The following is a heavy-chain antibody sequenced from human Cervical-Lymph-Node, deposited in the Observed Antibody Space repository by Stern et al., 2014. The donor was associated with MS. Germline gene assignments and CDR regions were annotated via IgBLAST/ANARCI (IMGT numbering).Heavy chain of an antibody. CDR3: GRGQQSFDP. Sequence: QVQLVQSGTEVKKPGASVKVSCKASGYTLTSYAIHWVRQAPGQRLEWMGRINTANGDTYYSEKFQGRVTFTRDTSANTAYMELFSLTSEDTTVYYCGRGQQSFDPWGQGTLVTVSA. D-gene: IGHD6-13*01. CDR2: INTANGDT. CDR1: GYTLTSYA. V-gene: IGHV1-3*04. J-gene: IGHJ5*02.